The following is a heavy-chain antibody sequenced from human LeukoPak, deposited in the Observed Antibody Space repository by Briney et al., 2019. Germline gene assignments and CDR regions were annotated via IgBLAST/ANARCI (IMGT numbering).Heavy chain of an antibody. Sequence: ASVKVSCKASGCTFTGYYMHWVRLAPGQGLEWMGWINPNSGGTNYAQKFQGRVTMTRDTSISTAYMELSRLRSDDTAVYYCAREFGDIVATIAGGDYWGQGTLVTVSS. CDR3: AREFGDIVATIAGGDY. V-gene: IGHV1-2*02. CDR2: INPNSGGT. D-gene: IGHD5-12*01. CDR1: GCTFTGYY. J-gene: IGHJ4*02.